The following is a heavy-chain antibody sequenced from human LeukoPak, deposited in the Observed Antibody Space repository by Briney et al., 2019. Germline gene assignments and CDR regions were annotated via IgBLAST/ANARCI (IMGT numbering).Heavy chain of an antibody. Sequence: GASVKVSCKASGYTFTGYYMHRVRQAPGQGLEWMGRINPNSGGTNYAQKFQGRVTMTRDTSISTAYMELSRLRSDDTAVYYCARDAGTYYDFWSGYYAGYWGQGTLVTVSS. D-gene: IGHD3-3*01. V-gene: IGHV1-2*06. CDR3: ARDAGTYYDFWSGYYAGY. CDR2: INPNSGGT. J-gene: IGHJ4*02. CDR1: GYTFTGYY.